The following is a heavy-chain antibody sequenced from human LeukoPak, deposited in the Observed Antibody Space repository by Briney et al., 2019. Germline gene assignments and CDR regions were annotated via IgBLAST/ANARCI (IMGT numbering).Heavy chain of an antibody. CDR3: TTEFFTVVVVAASFDY. Sequence: GGSLRLSCAASGFRFSDVWMTWVRQAPGKGLEWVGRIKSKTDGGTTDYAAPVKGRFTISRDDSKNTLYLQMNSLKTEDTAVYYCTTEFFTVVVVAASFDYWGQGTLVTVSS. CDR1: GFRFSDVW. V-gene: IGHV3-15*01. J-gene: IGHJ4*02. D-gene: IGHD2-15*01. CDR2: IKSKTDGGTT.